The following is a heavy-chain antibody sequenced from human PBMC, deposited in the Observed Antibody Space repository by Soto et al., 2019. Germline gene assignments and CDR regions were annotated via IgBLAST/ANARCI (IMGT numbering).Heavy chain of an antibody. J-gene: IGHJ5*02. V-gene: IGHV1-3*01. D-gene: IGHD2-2*01. CDR2: INAGNGNT. Sequence: GASVKVSCKASGYTFTSYAMHWVRQAPGQRLEWMGWINAGNGNTKYSQKFQGRVTITRDTSASTAYMELSSLRSEDTAVYYCARDRFCSSTRCTYSSSSSWFDPWGQGTLVTVSS. CDR3: ARDRFCSSTRCTYSSSSSWFDP. CDR1: GYTFTSYA.